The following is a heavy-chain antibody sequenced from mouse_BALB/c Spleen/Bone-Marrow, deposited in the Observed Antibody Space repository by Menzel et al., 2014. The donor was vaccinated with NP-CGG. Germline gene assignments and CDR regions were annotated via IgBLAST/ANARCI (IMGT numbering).Heavy chain of an antibody. CDR2: INPSNGRT. J-gene: IGHJ2*01. CDR1: GYTFTSYW. V-gene: IGHV1S81*02. Sequence: QVQLKQSGAEPVKPGASVKLSCKASGYTFTSYWMHWVKQRPGQGLEWIGEINPSNGRTNYNEKFKSKATLTVDKSSSIAYMQLSSLTSEDSAVYYCARTYFDYWGQGTTLTVSS. CDR3: ARTYFDY.